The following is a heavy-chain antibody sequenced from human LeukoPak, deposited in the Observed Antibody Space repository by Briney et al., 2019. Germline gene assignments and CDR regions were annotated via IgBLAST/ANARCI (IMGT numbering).Heavy chain of an antibody. Sequence: GGSLRLSCAASGFTFSSYSMNWVRQAPGKGLEWVSYISSSSSTIYYADSVKGRFTISRDNSKNTLYLQMNSLRAEDTAVYYCAKGLHVLRFLELKFDPWGQGTLVTVSS. V-gene: IGHV3-48*01. CDR1: GFTFSSYS. CDR2: ISSSSSTI. D-gene: IGHD3-3*01. CDR3: AKGLHVLRFLELKFDP. J-gene: IGHJ5*02.